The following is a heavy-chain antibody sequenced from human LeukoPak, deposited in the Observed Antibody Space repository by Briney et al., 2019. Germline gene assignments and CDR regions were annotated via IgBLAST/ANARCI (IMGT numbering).Heavy chain of an antibody. J-gene: IGHJ4*02. Sequence: GGSLRLSCAASGFTFSSYWMSWVRQAPGKGLEWVANIKQDGSEKYYVDSVKARFTISRDNSKNTLYLQMNTLRAEDTAVYYCARSGLNRFDSWGQGTLVTVSS. V-gene: IGHV3-7*03. D-gene: IGHD2-15*01. CDR1: GFTFSSYW. CDR2: IKQDGSEK. CDR3: ARSGLNRFDS.